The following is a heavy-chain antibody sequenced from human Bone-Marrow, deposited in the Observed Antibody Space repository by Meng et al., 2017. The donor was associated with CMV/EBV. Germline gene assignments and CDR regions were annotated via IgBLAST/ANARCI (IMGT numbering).Heavy chain of an antibody. V-gene: IGHV4-59*01. Sequence: SETLSLTCTVSGGSISSYYWSWIRQPPGKGLEWIGYIYYSGSTNYNPSLKSRVTISVDTSKNQFSLKLSSVTAADTAVYYCAKGRGRYSSSWYLFDYWGQGTLVTVPS. CDR2: IYYSGST. CDR3: AKGRGRYSSSWYLFDY. CDR1: GGSISSYY. J-gene: IGHJ4*02. D-gene: IGHD6-13*01.